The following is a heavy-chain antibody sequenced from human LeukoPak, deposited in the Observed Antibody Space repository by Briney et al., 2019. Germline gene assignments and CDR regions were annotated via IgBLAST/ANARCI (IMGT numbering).Heavy chain of an antibody. CDR1: GGSISSSNW. D-gene: IGHD4-23*01. CDR2: IYHSGST. V-gene: IGHV4-4*02. J-gene: IGHJ4*02. CDR3: ATIYGGNFFRVFDY. Sequence: PSETLSLTCAVSGGSISSSNWWSWVRQPPGKGLEWIGEIYHSGSTNYNPSLKSRVTISVDKSKNQFSLKLSSVTAADTAVYYCATIYGGNFFRVFDYWGQGTLVTVSS.